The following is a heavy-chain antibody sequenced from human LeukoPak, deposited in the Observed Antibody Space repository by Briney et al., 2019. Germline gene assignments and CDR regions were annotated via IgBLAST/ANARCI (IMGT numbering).Heavy chain of an antibody. J-gene: IGHJ4*02. V-gene: IGHV3-23*01. D-gene: IGHD2-21*02. CDR2: LSGDGSDT. Sequence: PGGSLRLSCAASGFIFTNYFMSWVRQAPGKGLEWVSTLSGDGSDTYYADSVKGRFTISRDTSKNTLFLQMNSLRADDTAIYYCTKGGHGDYWGQGTMVTVSS. CDR3: TKGGHGDY. CDR1: GFIFTNYF.